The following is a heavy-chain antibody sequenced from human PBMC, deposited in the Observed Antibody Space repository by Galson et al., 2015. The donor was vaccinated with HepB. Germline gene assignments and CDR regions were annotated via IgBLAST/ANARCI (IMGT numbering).Heavy chain of an antibody. Sequence: SLRLSCAASGFTFSSYSMNWVRQAPGKGLEWVSYISSSSSTIYYADSVKGRFTISRDNAKNSLYLQMNSLRAEDTAVYYCAREAVGWFGELFVPWFDPWGQGTLVTVSS. J-gene: IGHJ5*02. V-gene: IGHV3-48*04. D-gene: IGHD3-10*01. CDR1: GFTFSSYS. CDR3: AREAVGWFGELFVPWFDP. CDR2: ISSSSSTI.